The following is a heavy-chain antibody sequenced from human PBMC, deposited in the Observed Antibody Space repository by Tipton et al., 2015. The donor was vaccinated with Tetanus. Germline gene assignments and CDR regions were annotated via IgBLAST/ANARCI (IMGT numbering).Heavy chain of an antibody. D-gene: IGHD3-16*01. CDR2: IIPIFGTI. CDR1: GGSFSTYI. V-gene: IGHV1-69*06. CDR3: ARSKGGTREDYAIKY. J-gene: IGHJ4*02. Sequence: QVQLVQSGAEVKKPGSSVKVSCETSGGSFSTYITSWVRQAPGQGLEWMGSIIPIFGTITYAQRFKGRLTITADKSTNTAHMSLSSLRSEDTAVYYWARSKGGTREDYAIKYWGQGTLVTVSS.